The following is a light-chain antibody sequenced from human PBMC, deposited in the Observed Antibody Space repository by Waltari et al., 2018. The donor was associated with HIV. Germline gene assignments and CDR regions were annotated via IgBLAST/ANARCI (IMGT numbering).Light chain of an antibody. CDR2: EFS. V-gene: IGLV2-8*01. CDR3: SSYAGSNNLGVV. Sequence: QSALTQPPSASGSPGQSVTISCTGTSSDVGGYNYVSWYQQHPGKAPKLMIYEFSKRPSGVPDRFSGSKSGNTASLTVSGLQAEDEADYYCSSYAGSNNLGVVFGGGTKLTVL. CDR1: SSDVGGYNY. J-gene: IGLJ2*01.